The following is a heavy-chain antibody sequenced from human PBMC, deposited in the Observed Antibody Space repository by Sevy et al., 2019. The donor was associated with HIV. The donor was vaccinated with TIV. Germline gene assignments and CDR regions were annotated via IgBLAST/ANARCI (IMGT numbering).Heavy chain of an antibody. CDR3: ARVDYYDSSGYYGDAFDI. Sequence: ASVKVSCKASGYTFTSYGITWVRQAPGQGLEWMGWISGYNGKTNYAQKLRGGVTMTTDTSTSTAYMELRSLRSDDTAVYYCARVDYYDSSGYYGDAFDIWGQGTMVTVSS. J-gene: IGHJ3*02. CDR1: GYTFTSYG. V-gene: IGHV1-18*04. CDR2: ISGYNGKT. D-gene: IGHD3-22*01.